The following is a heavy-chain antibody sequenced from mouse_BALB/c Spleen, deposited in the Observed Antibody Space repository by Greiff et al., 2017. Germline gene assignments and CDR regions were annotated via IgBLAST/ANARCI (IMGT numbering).Heavy chain of an antibody. Sequence: QVQLKESGAELAKPGASVKMSCKASGYTFTSYWMHWVKQRPGQGLEWIGYINPSTGYTEYNQKFKGKATLTVDTSSSTAYVDLSSLTSEDSAVYYCAYGSSYYWGQGTTLTVSS. D-gene: IGHD1-1*01. CDR3: AYGSSYY. J-gene: IGHJ2*01. CDR2: INPSTGYT. CDR1: GYTFTSYW. V-gene: IGHV1-7*01.